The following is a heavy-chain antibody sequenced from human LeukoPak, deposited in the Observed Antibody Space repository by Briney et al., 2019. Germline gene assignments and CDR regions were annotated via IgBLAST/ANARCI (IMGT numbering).Heavy chain of an antibody. CDR2: INPNSGGT. D-gene: IGHD3-22*01. CDR1: GSTSTGYI. Sequence: ASVKSSCKVLGSTSTGYILHGVGQPPGKGLDGRGGINPNSGGTNYAQKFQGRVTMTRDTSISTAYMELSRLRSDDTAVYYYARDIYYDSSGYLLNYYYMDVWGKGTTVTISS. CDR3: ARDIYYDSSGYLLNYYYMDV. J-gene: IGHJ6*03. V-gene: IGHV1-2*02.